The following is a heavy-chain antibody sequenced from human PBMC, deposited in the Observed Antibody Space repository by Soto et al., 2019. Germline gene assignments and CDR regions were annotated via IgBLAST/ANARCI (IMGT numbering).Heavy chain of an antibody. J-gene: IGHJ4*02. Sequence: SETLSLTCTVSGGSISSYYWSWIRQPPGKGLEWVGYIYYSGSTNYNPSLKSRVNISVDTSKNQFSLKLSSVTAADTAVYYCARGDSSGYYSDYWGQGTLVTVSS. CDR3: ARGDSSGYYSDY. V-gene: IGHV4-59*01. CDR2: IYYSGST. D-gene: IGHD3-22*01. CDR1: GGSISSYY.